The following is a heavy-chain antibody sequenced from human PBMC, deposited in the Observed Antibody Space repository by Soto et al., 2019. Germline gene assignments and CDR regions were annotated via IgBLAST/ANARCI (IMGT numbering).Heavy chain of an antibody. CDR2: ISSNGGST. CDR1: GFTFSSYA. V-gene: IGHV3-64D*06. D-gene: IGHD1-1*01. J-gene: IGHJ6*02. CDR3: VKGPQGTFYYYYGMDV. Sequence: VGSLRLSCSASGFTFSSYAMHWVRQAPGKGLEYVSAISSNGGSTYYADSVKGRFTISRDNSKNTLYLQMSSLRAEDTAVYYCVKGPQGTFYYYYGMDVWGQGTTVTVSS.